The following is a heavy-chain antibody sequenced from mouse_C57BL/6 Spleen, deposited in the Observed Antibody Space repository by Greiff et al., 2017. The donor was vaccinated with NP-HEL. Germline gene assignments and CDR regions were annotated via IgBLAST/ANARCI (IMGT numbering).Heavy chain of an antibody. CDR3: ARPYGSSYFDY. CDR2: IYPGDGDT. D-gene: IGHD1-1*01. Sequence: LQESGPELVKPGASVKISCKASGYAFSSSWMNWVKQRPGKGLEWLGRIYPGDGDTNYNGKFKGKATLTADKSSSTAYMQLSSLTAEDSAVYCWARPYGSSYFDYWGQGTTLTVSS. CDR1: GYAFSSSW. V-gene: IGHV1-82*01. J-gene: IGHJ2*01.